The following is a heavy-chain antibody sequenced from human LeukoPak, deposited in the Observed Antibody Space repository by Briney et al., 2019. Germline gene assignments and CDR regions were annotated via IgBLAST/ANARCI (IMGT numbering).Heavy chain of an antibody. J-gene: IGHJ5*02. D-gene: IGHD2-2*01. CDR3: ARLGGCTTTSCYVHWFDP. CDR1: GGSLTGYY. V-gene: IGHV4-59*01. CDR2: IYYSGST. Sequence: PSETLSLTCEVSGGSLTGYYRSWIRQPPGKGLEWIGYIYYSGSTNYNPSLKSRVTISVDTSKNQFSLRLYSVTAADTAVYYCARLGGCTTTSCYVHWFDPWGQGTLVTVSS.